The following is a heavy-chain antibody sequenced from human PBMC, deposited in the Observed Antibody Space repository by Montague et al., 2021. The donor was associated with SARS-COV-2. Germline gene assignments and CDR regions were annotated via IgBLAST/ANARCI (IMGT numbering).Heavy chain of an antibody. CDR1: GDSVSSNSAT. D-gene: IGHD1-26*01. J-gene: IGHJ4*02. V-gene: IGHV6-1*01. CDR2: TYYRSRWSN. Sequence: CAISGDSVSSNSATWHWLRQSPSRGLEWLGRTYYRSRWSNDYAVPLRSRIIIHPDTSTNQFSLQLSSVTPEDTAVYFCARERWAVGVSFDYWGQGTLVTVSS. CDR3: ARERWAVGVSFDY.